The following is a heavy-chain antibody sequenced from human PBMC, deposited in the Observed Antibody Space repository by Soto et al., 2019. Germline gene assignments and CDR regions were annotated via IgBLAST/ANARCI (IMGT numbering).Heavy chain of an antibody. V-gene: IGHV1-18*01. CDR2: ISVYNGKT. Sequence: QVQLVQSGAEVKEPGASVKVSCKASGYTFTRYGITWVRQAPGQGLEWMGWISVYNGKTNYAQKLQGRVTMTTDTSTSTAYMEVRSLRSDDTAVYYCARRDGYGEHGYYMDVWGKGTTVTVS. CDR1: GYTFTRYG. D-gene: IGHD4-17*01. J-gene: IGHJ6*03. CDR3: ARRDGYGEHGYYMDV.